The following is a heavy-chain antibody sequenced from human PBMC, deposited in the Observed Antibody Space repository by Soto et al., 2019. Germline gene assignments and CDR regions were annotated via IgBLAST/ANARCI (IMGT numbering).Heavy chain of an antibody. V-gene: IGHV3-23*01. CDR3: AKERDSSSSWIDY. CDR1: GFTFRSYA. D-gene: IGHD6-6*01. Sequence: GGSLRLSCAASGFTFRSYAMSWVRQAPGKGLEWVSSISVGGGITYYADSVNGRFTISRDNSKNTLYLQMNSLRAEDTAVYYCAKERDSSSSWIDYWGQGTLVTVSS. J-gene: IGHJ4*02. CDR2: ISVGGGIT.